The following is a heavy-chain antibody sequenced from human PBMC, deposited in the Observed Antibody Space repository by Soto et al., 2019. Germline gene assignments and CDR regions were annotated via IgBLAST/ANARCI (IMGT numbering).Heavy chain of an antibody. J-gene: IGHJ4*02. CDR1: GFSRSTSGVG. CDR3: AHSSSIAAAGPFDF. D-gene: IGHD6-13*01. Sequence: QITLKESGPTLVKPTQTLTLTCTFSGFSRSTSGVGVGWIRQPPGQALEWLALFYWDDDKRYSLSLKSRLTITKDTSKNQVVLTIANMDPVDTATYYCAHSSSIAAAGPFDFWGQGTLVTVSS. V-gene: IGHV2-5*02. CDR2: FYWDDDK.